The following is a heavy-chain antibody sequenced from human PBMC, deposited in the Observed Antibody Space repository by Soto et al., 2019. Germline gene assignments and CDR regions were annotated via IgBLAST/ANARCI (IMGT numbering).Heavy chain of an antibody. Sequence: ESGPTLVNPTQTLTLTCTFSGFSLSTSGVGVGWIRQPPGKALEWLALIYWDDDKRYSPSLKSRLTITKDTSKNQVVLTMTNMEPVDTATYYCAHHKVEGPMDAVFDSWGRGTLVTVSS. V-gene: IGHV2-5*02. CDR2: IYWDDDK. CDR3: AHHKVEGPMDAVFDS. J-gene: IGHJ4*02. CDR1: GFSLSTSGVG.